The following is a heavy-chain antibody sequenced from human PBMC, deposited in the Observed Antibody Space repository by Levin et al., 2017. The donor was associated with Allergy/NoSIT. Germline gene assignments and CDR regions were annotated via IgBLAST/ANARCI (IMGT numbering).Heavy chain of an antibody. D-gene: IGHD2-15*01. CDR2: IYYSGNT. J-gene: IGHJ4*02. CDR1: GDSIRSSSYY. V-gene: IGHV4-39*07. CDR3: AREVGRSGYFDH. Sequence: SETLSLTCTVSGDSIRSSSYYWGWIRQPPGKGLEWFGDIYYSGNTDYSPSLKSLVTMSVDTSKNQFSLKLTSVTAADTAVYYCAREVGRSGYFDHWGQGTLVAVSS.